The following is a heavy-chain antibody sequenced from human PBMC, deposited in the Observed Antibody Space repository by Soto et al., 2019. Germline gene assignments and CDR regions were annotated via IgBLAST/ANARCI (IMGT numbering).Heavy chain of an antibody. D-gene: IGHD1-26*01. CDR2: VYYSGST. V-gene: IGHV4-39*01. CDR3: ARGVVGATAPDY. Sequence: QLQLQESGPGLVKPSETMSLTCTVSGGSINSNTYYWGWIRQPPGKGLAWIGSVYYSGSTYYNPSLKSRVTLSVDTSKNQFSLKLSSVTAADTAVYFCARGVVGATAPDYWGQGTLVTVSS. CDR1: GGSINSNTYY. J-gene: IGHJ4*02.